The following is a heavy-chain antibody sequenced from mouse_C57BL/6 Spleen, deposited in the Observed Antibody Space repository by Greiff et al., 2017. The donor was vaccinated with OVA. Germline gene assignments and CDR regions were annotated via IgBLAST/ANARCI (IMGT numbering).Heavy chain of an antibody. CDR3: ARRELEGAMDY. CDR1: GYAFSSYW. J-gene: IGHJ4*01. Sequence: QVQLQQSGAELVKPGASVKISCKASGYAFSSYWMNWVKQRPGKGLEWIGQIYPGDGDTNYNGKFKGKATLTADKSSSTAYMQLSSLTSEDSAVYFCARRELEGAMDYWGQGTSVTVSS. V-gene: IGHV1-80*01. CDR2: IYPGDGDT.